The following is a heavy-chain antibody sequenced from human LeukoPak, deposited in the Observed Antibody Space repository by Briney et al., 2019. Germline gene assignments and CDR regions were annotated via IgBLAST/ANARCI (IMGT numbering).Heavy chain of an antibody. CDR2: INRDGSST. V-gene: IGHV3-74*01. CDR1: GFPLSNYW. J-gene: IGHJ4*02. CDR3: AKPLIDYGDTPGVAFDY. Sequence: PGGSLRLSCAVSGFPLSNYWMHWVRQGPGKGPVWVSRINRDGSSTDYADSVKGRFTISRGNGKNMLYLQMHSLRAEDTAVYYCAKPLIDYGDTPGVAFDYWGQGTLVTVSS. D-gene: IGHD4-17*01.